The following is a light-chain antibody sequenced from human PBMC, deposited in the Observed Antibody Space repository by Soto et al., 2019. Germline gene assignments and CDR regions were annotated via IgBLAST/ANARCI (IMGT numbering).Light chain of an antibody. CDR2: GAS. Sequence: EIVLTQTPGTLSLSPGERATLSCRASQSVSRSFLGWYQQKPGQAPRLLIYGASSRATGIPDRFSGSGSGTDFTLSISRLEPEDFAVYYCQHYSDPRTFGQGTKVEIK. J-gene: IGKJ1*01. CDR3: QHYSDPRT. V-gene: IGKV3-20*01. CDR1: QSVSRSF.